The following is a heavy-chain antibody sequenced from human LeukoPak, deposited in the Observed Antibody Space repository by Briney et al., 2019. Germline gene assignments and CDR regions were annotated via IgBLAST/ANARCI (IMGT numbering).Heavy chain of an antibody. J-gene: IGHJ4*02. D-gene: IGHD2-2*01. Sequence: PGGSLRLSCAASGFTFSSYAMSWVRQAPGEGLECVSSISGSGGSTYYADSVKGRFTISRDNSKNTLYLQMNSLRAEDTAVYYCAKGGYIVVVPAAIGYWGQGTLVTVSS. CDR1: GFTFSSYA. CDR3: AKGGYIVVVPAAIGY. V-gene: IGHV3-23*01. CDR2: ISGSGGST.